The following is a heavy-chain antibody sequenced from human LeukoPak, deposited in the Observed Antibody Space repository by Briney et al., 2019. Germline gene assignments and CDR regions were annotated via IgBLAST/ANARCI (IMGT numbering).Heavy chain of an antibody. J-gene: IGHJ3*02. CDR1: GGSISSGSYY. CDR2: IYTSGST. CDR3: ARDVGGRAFDI. V-gene: IGHV4-61*02. D-gene: IGHD1-26*01. Sequence: SETLSLTCTVSGGSISSGSYYWSWIRQPAGKGLEWIGRIYTSGSTNYNPSLKSRVTISYTSKNQFSLKLRSVTAADTAVYYCARDVGGRAFDIWGQGTMVTVSS.